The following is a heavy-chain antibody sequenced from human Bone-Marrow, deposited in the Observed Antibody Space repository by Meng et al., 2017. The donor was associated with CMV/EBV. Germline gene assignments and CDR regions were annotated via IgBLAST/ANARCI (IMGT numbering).Heavy chain of an antibody. CDR1: GFTVNTNY. CDR3: ARDASYSSAYQAETPL. J-gene: IGHJ4*02. CDR2: IYFGGTT. D-gene: IGHD6-19*01. Sequence: LSLTCAASGFTVNTNYMSWVRQAPGKGLEWVSVIYFGGTTYYADSVKGRFTISRDNAKNSLYLQMTSLRAEDTAVYYCARDASYSSAYQAETPLWGPGTWVT. V-gene: IGHV3-53*01.